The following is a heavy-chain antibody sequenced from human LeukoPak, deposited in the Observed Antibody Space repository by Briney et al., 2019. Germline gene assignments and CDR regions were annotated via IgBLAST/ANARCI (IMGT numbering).Heavy chain of an antibody. V-gene: IGHV4-4*07. CDR3: ARGYCSSTYYSSVRGYYYYMDV. D-gene: IGHD2-2*01. CDR2: IYSSGST. J-gene: IGHJ6*03. CDR1: GGSISANY. Sequence: SETLSLTCTVSGGSISANYWIWMRQPAGKGLEYIGRIYSSGSTNYNPSLKSRVTMSVDTSKNQFSLKLSSVTAADTAVYYCARGYCSSTYYSSVRGYYYYMDVWGKGITVTASS.